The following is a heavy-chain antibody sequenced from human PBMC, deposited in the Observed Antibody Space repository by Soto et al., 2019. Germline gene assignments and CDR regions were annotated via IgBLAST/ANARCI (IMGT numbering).Heavy chain of an antibody. V-gene: IGHV1-69*06. J-gene: IGHJ4*02. CDR2: IIPIFGTA. CDR1: GGTFSSYA. D-gene: IGHD2-15*01. CDR3: ARVHRYCSGGSCYTDFDY. Sequence: SVKVSCKASGGTFSSYAISWVRQAPGQGLEWMGGIIPIFGTANYAQKFQGRVTITADKSTSTAYMELSSLGSEDTAVYYCARVHRYCSGGSCYTDFDYWGQGTLVTVSS.